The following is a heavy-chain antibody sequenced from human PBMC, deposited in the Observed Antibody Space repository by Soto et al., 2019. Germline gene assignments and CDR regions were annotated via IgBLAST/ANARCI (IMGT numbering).Heavy chain of an antibody. Sequence: QVQLVQSGAEGKKPGSSVKVSCKASGGAFGSYAVNWVRQAPGQGLEWMGGIIPMFETTNYAQRFQGRVTVTVYEATSTVYFEVTRLRSDDSGMYYCTRHRGYLSGYWVQDFWGKGTLVTVSS. CDR1: GGAFGSYA. D-gene: IGHD5-12*01. V-gene: IGHV1-69*01. CDR2: IIPMFETT. CDR3: TRHRGYLSGYWVQDF. J-gene: IGHJ4*02.